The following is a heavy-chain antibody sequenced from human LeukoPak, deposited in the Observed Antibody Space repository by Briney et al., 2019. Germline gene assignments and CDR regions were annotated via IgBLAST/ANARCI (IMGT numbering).Heavy chain of an antibody. CDR3: ARHPYSSHYTDSWCHRWFDP. D-gene: IGHD3-22*01. CDR1: GYSFTNYW. Sequence: GESLKISCQGSGYSFTNYWIGWVRQMPGKGLEWMGIIYPGDSDTRYSPSFQGQVTISADTSISTAYLQWSSLKASDTAMYYCARHPYSSHYTDSWCHRWFDPWGQGTLVTVSS. V-gene: IGHV5-51*01. J-gene: IGHJ5*02. CDR2: IYPGDSDT.